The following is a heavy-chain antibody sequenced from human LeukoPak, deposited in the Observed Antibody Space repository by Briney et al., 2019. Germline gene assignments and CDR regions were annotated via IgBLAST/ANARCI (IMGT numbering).Heavy chain of an antibody. CDR2: INHSGST. D-gene: IGHD5-12*01. Sequence: SETLSLTCAVYGGSFSGYYWSWIRQPPGKGLEWIGEINHSGSTNYNPSLKSRVTISVDTSKNQFSLKLSSVTAADTAVYYCARARGYSGYDPPGYWGKGTLVTVSS. J-gene: IGHJ4*02. CDR3: ARARGYSGYDPPGY. CDR1: GGSFSGYY. V-gene: IGHV4-34*01.